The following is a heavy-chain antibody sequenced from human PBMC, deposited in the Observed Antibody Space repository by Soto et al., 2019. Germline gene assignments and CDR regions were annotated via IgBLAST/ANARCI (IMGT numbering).Heavy chain of an antibody. J-gene: IGHJ4*02. CDR3: ARDRITIFGTPKYYFDY. D-gene: IGHD3-3*01. V-gene: IGHV3-21*01. Sequence: PGGCLRLSCAASGFTFSSYSMNWVRQAPGKGLEWVSSISSSSSYIYYADSVKGRFTISRDNVKNSLYLQMNSLRAEDTAVYYCARDRITIFGTPKYYFDYWGQGTLVTVSS. CDR1: GFTFSSYS. CDR2: ISSSSSYI.